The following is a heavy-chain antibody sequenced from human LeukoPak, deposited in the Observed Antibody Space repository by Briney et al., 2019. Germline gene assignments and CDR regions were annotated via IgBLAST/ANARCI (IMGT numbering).Heavy chain of an antibody. Sequence: GASVTVSCKASGYTFTGYYMHWVRQAPGQGLEWMGWINPNSGGTNYAQKFQGRVTMTRDTSISTAYMELSRLRSDDTAVYYCASTDPTTVVTPLYYFDYWGQGTLVTVSS. CDR1: GYTFTGYY. J-gene: IGHJ4*02. D-gene: IGHD4-23*01. CDR2: INPNSGGT. V-gene: IGHV1-2*02. CDR3: ASTDPTTVVTPLYYFDY.